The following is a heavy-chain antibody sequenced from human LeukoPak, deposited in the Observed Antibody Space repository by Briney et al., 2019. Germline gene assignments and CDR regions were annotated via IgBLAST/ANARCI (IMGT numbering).Heavy chain of an antibody. CDR3: ARGQFTIVGLVIIDYYMDV. V-gene: IGHV3-53*01. CDR2: IYDGGDT. J-gene: IGHJ6*03. CDR1: GFTVSGSY. D-gene: IGHD3-3*01. Sequence: PGGSLRLSCAASGFTVSGSYMSWVRQAPGKGLEWVSVIYDGGDTCYADSVKGRFTISRDNSKSTLFLQMNNLRVEDTAVYYCARGQFTIVGLVIIDYYMDVWGKGTTVTVSS.